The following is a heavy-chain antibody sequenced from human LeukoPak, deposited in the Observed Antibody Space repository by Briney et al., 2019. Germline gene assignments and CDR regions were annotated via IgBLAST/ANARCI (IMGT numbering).Heavy chain of an antibody. CDR2: IGGSGDST. V-gene: IGHV3-23*01. CDR1: GFTFSSYA. D-gene: IGHD2-15*01. Sequence: GGSLRLSCAASGFTFSSYAVSWVRQAPGKGLEWVSTIGGSGDSTYYADSVKGRFTISGDNSKNTLYLQMNSLRAEDTAVYYCAKDRSDYSNPGYFQHWGQGTLVTVSS. J-gene: IGHJ1*01. CDR3: AKDRSDYSNPGYFQH.